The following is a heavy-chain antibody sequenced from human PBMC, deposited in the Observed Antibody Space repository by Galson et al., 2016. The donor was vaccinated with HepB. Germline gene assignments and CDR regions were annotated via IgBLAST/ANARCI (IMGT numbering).Heavy chain of an antibody. J-gene: IGHJ4*02. CDR3: ARGRTTGDSSAWYDALDY. CDR1: GFTFSSYW. CDR2: INRDGSVT. V-gene: IGHV3-7*01. Sequence: SLRLSCAGSGFTFSSYWMTWVRQAPGKGLEWVANINRDGSVTHYVDSVEGRFTISRDNAKNSLFLQMNSLRVEDTAVYYCARGRTTGDSSAWYDALDYWGQGTPVTISS. D-gene: IGHD6-19*01.